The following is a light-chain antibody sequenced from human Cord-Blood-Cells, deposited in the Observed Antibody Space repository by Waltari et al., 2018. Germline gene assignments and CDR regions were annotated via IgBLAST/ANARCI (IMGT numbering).Light chain of an antibody. V-gene: IGLV2-23*01. CDR1: SSDVGSYNL. J-gene: IGLJ3*02. Sequence: QSALTQPASVSGSPGQSITISCTGTSSDVGSYNLVSWYQQHPHKTPKLMIYEGSKRPSGVSNRFSGSKSGNTASLTISGLQAEDEADYYCCSYAGSSIWVFGGGTKLTVL. CDR2: EGS. CDR3: CSYAGSSIWV.